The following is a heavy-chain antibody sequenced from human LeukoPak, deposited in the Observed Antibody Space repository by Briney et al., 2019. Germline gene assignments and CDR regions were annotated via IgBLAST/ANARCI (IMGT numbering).Heavy chain of an antibody. Sequence: PSETLPLTCTISRGSIGTYYWSWIRHTPGTTLEWIGNIHYTGRTRYNPSLESRVTMSLDTPKNEFSLRLTSMTAADSAVYYCARGRPDPQNSDYWDYWGQGILVTVSS. CDR2: IHYTGRT. CDR1: RGSIGTYY. V-gene: IGHV4-59*13. D-gene: IGHD3-22*01. CDR3: ARGRPDPQNSDYWDY. J-gene: IGHJ4*02.